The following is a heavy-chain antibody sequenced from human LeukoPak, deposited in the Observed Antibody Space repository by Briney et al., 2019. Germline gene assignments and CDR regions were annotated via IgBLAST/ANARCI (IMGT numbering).Heavy chain of an antibody. CDR1: GGSISSGGYY. J-gene: IGHJ5*01. CDR2: IYYSGST. CDR3: ARGYSSSWYDC. Sequence: SETLSLTCTVSGGSISSGGYYWSWIRQHPGKGLEWIGYIYYSGSTYYNPSLKSRVTISVDTSKNQFSLKLSSVTAADTAVYYCARGYSSSWYDCWGQGTLVTVSS. V-gene: IGHV4-31*03. D-gene: IGHD6-13*01.